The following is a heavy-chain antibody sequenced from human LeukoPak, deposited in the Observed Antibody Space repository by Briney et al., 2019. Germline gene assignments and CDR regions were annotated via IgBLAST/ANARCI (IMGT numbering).Heavy chain of an antibody. D-gene: IGHD3-9*01. J-gene: IGHJ6*03. Sequence: GASVKVSCKASGYTFTGYYMHWVRQAPGQGLEWMGWINPNSGGTNYAQKFQGRVTMTRDTSISTAYMELSRLRSDDTAVYYCARDSYYDIFPTYYYYMDVWGKGTTVTISS. CDR1: GYTFTGYY. V-gene: IGHV1-2*02. CDR3: ARDSYYDIFPTYYYYMDV. CDR2: INPNSGGT.